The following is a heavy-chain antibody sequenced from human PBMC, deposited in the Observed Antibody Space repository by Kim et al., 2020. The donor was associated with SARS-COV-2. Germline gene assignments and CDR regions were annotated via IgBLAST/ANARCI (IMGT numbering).Heavy chain of an antibody. CDR2: INHSGST. CDR1: GGSFSGYY. D-gene: IGHD2-2*01. J-gene: IGHJ4*02. Sequence: SETLSLTCAVYGGSFSGYYWSWIRQPPGKGLEWIGEINHSGSTNYNPSLKSRVTISVDTSKNQFSLKLSSVTAADTAVYYCARGPPLGVVVPAAYFDYWGQGTLVTVSS. V-gene: IGHV4-34*01. CDR3: ARGPPLGVVVPAAYFDY.